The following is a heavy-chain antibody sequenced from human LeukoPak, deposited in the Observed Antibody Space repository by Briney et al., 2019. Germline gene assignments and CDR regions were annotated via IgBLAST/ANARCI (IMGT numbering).Heavy chain of an antibody. Sequence: PGGSLRLSCAASGFTVSSNYMSWVRQAPGKGLEWVSVIYSGGSTHYADPVRGRFTISRDNAKNMLYLQLSGLNAEDTAVYYCVRETFIAMVGSHALDIWGQGTMVTVSS. J-gene: IGHJ3*02. CDR1: GFTVSSNY. CDR3: VRETFIAMVGSHALDI. D-gene: IGHD6-19*01. V-gene: IGHV3-66*01. CDR2: IYSGGST.